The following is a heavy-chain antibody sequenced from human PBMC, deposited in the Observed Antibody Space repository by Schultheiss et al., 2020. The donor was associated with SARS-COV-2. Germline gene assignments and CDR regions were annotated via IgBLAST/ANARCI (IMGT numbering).Heavy chain of an antibody. Sequence: SQTLSLTCTVSGGSVSSGSYYWSWIRQPPGKGLEWIGYIYYSGSTNYNPSLKSRVTISVDTSKNQFSLKLSSVTAADTAVYYCARSRIAARPTTARDYYYYGMDVWGQGTTVTVSS. CDR2: IYYSGST. J-gene: IGHJ6*02. CDR1: GGSVSSGSYY. V-gene: IGHV4-61*01. D-gene: IGHD6-6*01. CDR3: ARSRIAARPTTARDYYYYGMDV.